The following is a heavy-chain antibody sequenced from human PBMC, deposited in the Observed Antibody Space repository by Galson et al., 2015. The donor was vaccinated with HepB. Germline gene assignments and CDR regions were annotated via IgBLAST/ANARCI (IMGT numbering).Heavy chain of an antibody. J-gene: IGHJ4*02. CDR2: IYSSGST. V-gene: IGHV3-66*03. CDR1: GFTVSSNY. CDR3: ARDTSGSTTY. D-gene: IGHD3-10*01. Sequence: SLRLSCAASGFTVSSNYMSWVRQAPGKGLEWVSVIYSSGSTYYADSVKGRFTISRDNSKNTLYLQMNSLRAEDTAVYYCARDTSGSTTYWGQGTLVTVSS.